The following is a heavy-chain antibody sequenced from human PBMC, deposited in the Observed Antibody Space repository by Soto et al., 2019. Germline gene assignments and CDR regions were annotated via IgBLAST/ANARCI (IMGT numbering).Heavy chain of an antibody. Sequence: EVQLVESGGGLVKPGGSLRLSCAASGFTFSSYSMNWVRQAPGKGLEWVSSISSSSSYIYYADSVKGRFTISRDNAKNSLYLQMNSLRAEDTAVYYCARVKYQLLSRSYYYYYGMDVWGQGTTVTVSS. J-gene: IGHJ6*02. CDR1: GFTFSSYS. CDR2: ISSSSSYI. D-gene: IGHD2-2*01. V-gene: IGHV3-21*01. CDR3: ARVKYQLLSRSYYYYYGMDV.